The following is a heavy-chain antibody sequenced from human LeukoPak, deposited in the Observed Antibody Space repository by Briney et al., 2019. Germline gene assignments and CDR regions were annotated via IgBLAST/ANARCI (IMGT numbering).Heavy chain of an antibody. D-gene: IGHD5-24*01. Sequence: GGSLRLSCAASGFTFSSYWMSWARQAPGKGLEWVANIKQDGSEKYYVDSVKGRFTISRVNSQKTLYLQMNSLRAEDAAVYYCARGAARMVEMGTMISFEYWGQGTLITVSS. CDR1: GFTFSSYW. J-gene: IGHJ4*02. CDR3: ARGAARMVEMGTMISFEY. CDR2: IKQDGSEK. V-gene: IGHV3-7*01.